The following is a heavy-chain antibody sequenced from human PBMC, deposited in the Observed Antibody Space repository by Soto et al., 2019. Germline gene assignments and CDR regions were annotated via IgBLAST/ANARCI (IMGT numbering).Heavy chain of an antibody. J-gene: IGHJ4*02. D-gene: IGHD6-13*01. V-gene: IGHV3-49*04. Sequence: PGGSLRLSCSSSVCTFGAYAMSCVRNSPGKWLEWVGFIRNRGYGRTTEYAASVRGRFTISRDDSKSIAYLDMNSLQTEDTAVYYCVREDPGADELVSADYWGQGTLVIVSS. CDR1: VCTFGAYA. CDR2: IRNRGYGRTT. CDR3: VREDPGADELVSADY.